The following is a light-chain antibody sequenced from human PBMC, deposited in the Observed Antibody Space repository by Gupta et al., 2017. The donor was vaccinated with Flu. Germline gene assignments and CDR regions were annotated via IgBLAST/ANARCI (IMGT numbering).Light chain of an antibody. J-gene: IGKJ2*01. Sequence: ERATLSCRASQSVRSNYLAWLQQKPGQAPRLLIYGASSRATGIPDRFSGSGSGTDFTLTISRLEPEDFAVYYCQEYGDSPYTLSQGTKLEIK. CDR2: GAS. CDR1: QSVRSNY. V-gene: IGKV3-20*01. CDR3: QEYGDSPYT.